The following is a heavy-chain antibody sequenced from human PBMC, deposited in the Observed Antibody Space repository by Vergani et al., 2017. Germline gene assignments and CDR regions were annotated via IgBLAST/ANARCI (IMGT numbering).Heavy chain of an antibody. CDR1: GFTFDDYA. D-gene: IGHD3-3*01. V-gene: IGHV3-9*01. CDR2: ISWNSGSI. CDR3: AKDHYDFWSGYPNLSPFDL. J-gene: IGHJ2*01. Sequence: EVQLVESGGGLVQPGRSLRLSCAASGFTFDDYAMHWVRQAPRKGLEWVSGISWNSGSIGYADSVKGRFTISRDNAKNSLYLQMNSLRAEDTAVYYCAKDHYDFWSGYPNLSPFDLWGRGTLVTVSS.